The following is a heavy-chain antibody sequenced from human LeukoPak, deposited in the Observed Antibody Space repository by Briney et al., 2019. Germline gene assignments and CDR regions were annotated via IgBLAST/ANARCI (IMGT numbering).Heavy chain of an antibody. CDR1: GFIVSSNY. Sequence: PGGSLRLSCAASGFIVSSNYMTWVRQAPGKGLEWVSSISSSSSYIYYADSVKGRFTISRDNAKNSLYLQMNSLRAEDTAVYYCASRNPAIGYWGQGTLVTVSS. J-gene: IGHJ4*02. CDR3: ASRNPAIGY. V-gene: IGHV3-21*01. D-gene: IGHD1-14*01. CDR2: ISSSSSYI.